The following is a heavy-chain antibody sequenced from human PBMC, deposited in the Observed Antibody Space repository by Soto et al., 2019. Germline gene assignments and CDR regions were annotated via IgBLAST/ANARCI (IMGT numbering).Heavy chain of an antibody. CDR1: GFTFSSYA. CDR3: AKDPRAMVVTFSPYWFDP. J-gene: IGHJ5*02. D-gene: IGHD2-21*02. V-gene: IGHV3-23*01. Sequence: HPGGSLRLSCAASGFTFSSYAMSWVRQAPGKGLEWVSAISGSGGSTYYADSVKGRFTISRDNSKNMLYLQMNSLRAEDTAVYYCAKDPRAMVVTFSPYWFDPWGQGTLVTVSS. CDR2: ISGSGGST.